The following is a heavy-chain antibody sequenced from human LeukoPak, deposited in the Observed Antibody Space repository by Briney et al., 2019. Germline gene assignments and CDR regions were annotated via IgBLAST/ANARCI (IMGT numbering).Heavy chain of an antibody. CDR2: INPDSGGT. CDR1: GSTFTDYH. D-gene: IGHD6-19*01. Sequence: ASVKVSCKASGSTFTDYHVHWVRQAPGQGLEWMGWINPDSGGTKYQGRVTTTRDTSISTVYMELSSLTSDDTAVFYCERGPSPGYASGWNTYFDPWGQGTLVTVSS. J-gene: IGHJ5*02. V-gene: IGHV1-2*02. CDR3: ERGPSPGYASGWNTYFDP.